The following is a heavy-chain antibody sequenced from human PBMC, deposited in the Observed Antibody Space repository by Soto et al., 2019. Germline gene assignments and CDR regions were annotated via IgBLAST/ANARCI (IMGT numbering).Heavy chain of an antibody. CDR1: GYTFSNYD. CDR3: AKVSRKGSAIDFDY. CDR2: VNPNNGDT. D-gene: IGHD3-10*01. V-gene: IGHV1-8*01. Sequence: QVQLVQSGAELKKPGASVKVSCKASGYTFSNYDMNWVRQATGQGPEWIGWVNPNNGDTGYAQKFQGXVXXTKDISTTTAYMELTSLRSEDTAIYYCAKVSRKGSAIDFDYWGQGTLITVSS. J-gene: IGHJ4*02.